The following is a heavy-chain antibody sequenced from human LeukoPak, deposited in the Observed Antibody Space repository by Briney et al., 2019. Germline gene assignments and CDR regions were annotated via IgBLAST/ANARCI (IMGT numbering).Heavy chain of an antibody. V-gene: IGHV5-51*01. J-gene: IGHJ6*03. CDR2: IYPGDSGT. D-gene: IGHD6-6*01. CDR3: ARNRYSSSSPSYMDV. Sequence: GESLKISCKGSGYSFTSYWIGWVRQMPGKGLEWMGIIYPGDSGTRYSPSFQGQVTISADKSISTAYLQWSSLKASDTAMYYCARNRYSSSSPSYMDVWGKGTTVTVSS. CDR1: GYSFTSYW.